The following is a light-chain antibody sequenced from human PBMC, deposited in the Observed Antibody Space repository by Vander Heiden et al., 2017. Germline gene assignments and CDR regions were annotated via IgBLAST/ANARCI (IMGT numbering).Light chain of an antibody. CDR2: GNS. V-gene: IGLV1-40*01. Sequence: QSVLAQTPSVSGAPGQRVTISCTGSSSNLGAGFGRHWDQPLPGTAPKLLLYGNSNRPSGVPDRFSGSKSGTSASLAITGLQAEDEADYYCQSYDSSLSGFYVFGTGTKVTVL. J-gene: IGLJ1*01. CDR1: SSNLGAGFG. CDR3: QSYDSSLSGFYV.